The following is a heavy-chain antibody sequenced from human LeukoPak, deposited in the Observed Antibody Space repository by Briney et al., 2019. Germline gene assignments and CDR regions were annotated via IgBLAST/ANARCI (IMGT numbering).Heavy chain of an antibody. J-gene: IGHJ3*02. Sequence: PGGPLRLSCAASGFTFNDYAMHWVRQAPGKGLEGVSGITWNSGSVGYADSVKGRFTISRDNAKNSLYLQMNSLRGEDTAVYYCARGGDYYDSSGYTSIWGQGTMVTVSS. CDR3: ARGGDYYDSSGYTSI. V-gene: IGHV3-9*01. D-gene: IGHD3-22*01. CDR1: GFTFNDYA. CDR2: ITWNSGSV.